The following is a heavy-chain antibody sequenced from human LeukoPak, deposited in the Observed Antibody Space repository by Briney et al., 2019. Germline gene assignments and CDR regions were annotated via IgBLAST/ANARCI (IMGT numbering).Heavy chain of an antibody. D-gene: IGHD3-9*01. CDR2: IYHSGST. CDR3: ASSPDILTGYPFDY. CDR1: GYSISSGYY. J-gene: IGHJ4*02. V-gene: IGHV4-38-2*02. Sequence: PSETLSLTCTVSGYSISSGYYWGWIRQPPGKGLEWIGSIYHSGSTYYNPSLKSRITISVDTSKNQFSLKLSSVTAADTAVYYCASSPDILTGYPFDYWGQGTLVTVSS.